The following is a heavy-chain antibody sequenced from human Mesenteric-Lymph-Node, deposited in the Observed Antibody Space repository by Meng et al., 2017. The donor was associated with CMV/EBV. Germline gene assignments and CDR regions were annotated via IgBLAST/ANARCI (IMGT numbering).Heavy chain of an antibody. CDR2: ISGSSSYI. D-gene: IGHD1-14*01. CDR1: GFTFSSYT. V-gene: IGHV3-21*01. CDR3: ARETGDGAFDI. Sequence: GESLKISCAASGFTFSSYTMNWVRQAPGKGLEWVSSISGSSSYIYYADSVKGRFTISRDNAKNSVYLQMNSLRAEDTAVYYCARETGDGAFDIWGQGTMVTVSS. J-gene: IGHJ3*02.